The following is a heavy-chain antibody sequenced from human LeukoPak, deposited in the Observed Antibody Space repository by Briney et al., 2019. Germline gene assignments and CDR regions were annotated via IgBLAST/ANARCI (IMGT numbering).Heavy chain of an antibody. CDR3: ARVFAEGSGWSGWYYYYYIDV. Sequence: PSETLSLTCIVSGYSITSGYYWGWIRQPPGKGLEWIGYIYYSGGTNYNPSLKSRVTISVDTSKNQFSLKLSSVTAADTAVYYCARVFAEGSGWSGWYYYYYIDVWGKGTTVTVSS. V-gene: IGHV4-61*01. J-gene: IGHJ6*03. CDR2: IYYSGGT. CDR1: GYSITSGYY. D-gene: IGHD6-19*01.